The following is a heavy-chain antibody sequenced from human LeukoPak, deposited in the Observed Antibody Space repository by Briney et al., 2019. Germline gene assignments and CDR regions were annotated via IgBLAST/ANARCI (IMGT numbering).Heavy chain of an antibody. CDR3: AREGKITMVRGVIRYYYMDV. CDR2: IFTSGST. V-gene: IGHV4-61*02. CDR1: GGSISSGSYY. J-gene: IGHJ6*03. Sequence: SETLSLTCTVSGGSISSGSYYCSWIRQPAGKGLEWIGRIFTSGSTKYNPSLKSRVTISVDTSKNQFSLKLSSVTAADTAVYYCAREGKITMVRGVIRYYYMDVWGKGTTVTISS. D-gene: IGHD3-10*01.